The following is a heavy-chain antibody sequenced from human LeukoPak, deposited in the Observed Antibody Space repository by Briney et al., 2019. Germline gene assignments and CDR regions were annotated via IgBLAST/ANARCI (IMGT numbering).Heavy chain of an antibody. Sequence: ASVKVSCTVSGYTLTELSMHWVRQAPGKGLEWMGGFDPEDGETIYAQKFQGRVTVTEDTSTDTAYMELSSLRSEDTAVYYCATPGNNPTLSRFDYWGQGTLVTVSS. J-gene: IGHJ4*02. CDR2: FDPEDGET. CDR1: GYTLTELS. CDR3: ATPGNNPTLSRFDY. D-gene: IGHD1-1*01. V-gene: IGHV1-24*01.